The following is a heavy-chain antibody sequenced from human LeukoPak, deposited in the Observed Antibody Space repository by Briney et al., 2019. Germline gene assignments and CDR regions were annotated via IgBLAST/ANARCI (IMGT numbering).Heavy chain of an antibody. V-gene: IGHV1-2*02. D-gene: IGHD2-15*01. CDR1: GYTFTAYY. CDR3: ASYPRYVSTPPFDY. CDR2: INPNTGDT. Sequence: ASVKVSCKPSGYTFTAYYLHWVRQAPGQRLEWMGWINPNTGDTESAQNFQGRVTMTRDTTISTAYLELTRLTSDDTAVYYCASYPRYVSTPPFDYWGQGTLVTVSS. J-gene: IGHJ4*02.